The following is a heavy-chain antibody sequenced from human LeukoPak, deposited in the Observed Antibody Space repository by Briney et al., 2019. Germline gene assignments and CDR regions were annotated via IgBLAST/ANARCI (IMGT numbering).Heavy chain of an antibody. V-gene: IGHV4-34*01. D-gene: IGHD1-7*01. J-gene: IGHJ5*02. Sequence: SETLSLTCAVYGGSFSGYYWSWIRQPPGKGLEWIGEINHSGSTYYNPSLKSRVTISVDTSKNQFSLKLSSVTAADTAVYYCARDYAGTPDWFDPWGQGTLVTVSS. CDR3: ARDYAGTPDWFDP. CDR2: INHSGST. CDR1: GGSFSGYY.